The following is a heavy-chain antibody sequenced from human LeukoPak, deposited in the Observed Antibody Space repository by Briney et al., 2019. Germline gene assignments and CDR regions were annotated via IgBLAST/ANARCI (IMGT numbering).Heavy chain of an antibody. CDR3: AKSLGLAAAGLFDY. Sequence: GGSLRLSCAASGFTFNSYSMNWVRQAPGKGLEWVSSISSSSSYIYYADSMKGRFTISRDNAKNSLYLQMNSLRAEDTAVYYCAKSLGLAAAGLFDYWGQGTLVTVSS. V-gene: IGHV3-21*01. CDR2: ISSSSSYI. J-gene: IGHJ4*02. D-gene: IGHD6-13*01. CDR1: GFTFNSYS.